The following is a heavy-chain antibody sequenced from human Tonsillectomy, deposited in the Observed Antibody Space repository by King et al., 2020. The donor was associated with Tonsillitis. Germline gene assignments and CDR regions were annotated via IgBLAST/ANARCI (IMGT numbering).Heavy chain of an antibody. CDR1: GFSLSDARLG. J-gene: IGHJ4*02. CDR3: SRIRRLGLFDY. CDR2: IFSDDKE. Sequence: LTLKESGPVLVKPTETLTLTCTVSGFSLSDARLGVAWIRQPPGKALEWLAHIFSDDKEFYSTTLRNRLTISQDTSSSQVVLTLTNMDPVDTATYFCSRIRRLGLFDYWGQGTPVTVSS. D-gene: IGHD3-9*01. V-gene: IGHV2-26*01.